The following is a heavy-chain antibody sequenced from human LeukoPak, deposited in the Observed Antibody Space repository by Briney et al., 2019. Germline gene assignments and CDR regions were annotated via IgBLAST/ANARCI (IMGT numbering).Heavy chain of an antibody. Sequence: GGSLRLSCAASGFIFGNAWMNWVRQAPGKGLEWVGHIKSKIDGGTTEYAAPVKGRFTISRDDSKNTLYLQINSLKTEDTAVYYCTKERYWRDGYNTGYYYGMDVWGQGTTVSVSS. CDR1: GFIFGNAW. CDR2: IKSKIDGGTT. V-gene: IGHV3-15*07. D-gene: IGHD5-24*01. J-gene: IGHJ6*02. CDR3: TKERYWRDGYNTGYYYGMDV.